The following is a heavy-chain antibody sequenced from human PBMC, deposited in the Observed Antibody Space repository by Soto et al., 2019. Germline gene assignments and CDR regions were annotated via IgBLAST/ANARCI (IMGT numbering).Heavy chain of an antibody. D-gene: IGHD2-21*01. CDR2: IYVTGAV. J-gene: IGHJ5*02. V-gene: IGHV4-31*03. CDR3: ARLRIATNNYKWFDP. Sequence: TLSLTCSVSGGALNSGNYYWNWIRQVPGKGLEWIGHIYVTGAVDYNPSLRDRITISQDTSERQFSLNLRLVTAADTAVYYCARLRIATNNYKWFDPWGQGTLVTVSS. CDR1: GGALNSGNYY.